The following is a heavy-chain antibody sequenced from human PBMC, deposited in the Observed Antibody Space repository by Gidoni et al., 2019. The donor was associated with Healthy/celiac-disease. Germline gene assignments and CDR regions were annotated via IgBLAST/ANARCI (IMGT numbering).Heavy chain of an antibody. J-gene: IGHJ4*02. V-gene: IGHV1-2*02. CDR3: ARVNPFPMVRGEEPSFDY. Sequence: QVQLVQSGAEVKKPGASVKVSCTASGYTFTGYYMHWVRQAPGQGLEWMGWINPNSGGTNYAQKFQGRVTMTRDTSISTAYMELSRLRSDDTAVYYCARVNPFPMVRGEEPSFDYWGQGTLVTVSS. CDR2: INPNSGGT. CDR1: GYTFTGYY. D-gene: IGHD3-10*01.